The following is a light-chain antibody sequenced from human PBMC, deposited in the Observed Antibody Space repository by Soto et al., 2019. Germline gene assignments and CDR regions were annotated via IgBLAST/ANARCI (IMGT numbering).Light chain of an antibody. CDR1: SSDIGNYDF. V-gene: IGLV2-14*01. J-gene: IGLJ3*02. Sequence: QSALPQPASVSGSPGQSITISCTGTSSDIGNYDFVSWYQQVPGTAPKALIYEVSSRPSGVSNRFSGSKSGNTASLTISGRQAEDEADYYCTSYTTSTSFILFGRRTKLT. CDR3: TSYTTSTSFIL. CDR2: EVS.